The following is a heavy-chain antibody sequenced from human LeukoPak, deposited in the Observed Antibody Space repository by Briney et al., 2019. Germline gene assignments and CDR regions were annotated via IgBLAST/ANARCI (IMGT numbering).Heavy chain of an antibody. CDR2: VYYSGST. V-gene: IGHV4-30-4*01. Sequence: SETLSLTCTVSGGSIRSGDNYWSWIRQPPGKGLEWMGYVYYSGSTYYNPSLKSRLTISVDTSKNQFSLKLTSVTAADTAVYYCARMAVAGSGYFDYWGQGTLVTVSS. J-gene: IGHJ4*02. D-gene: IGHD6-19*01. CDR1: GGSIRSGDNY. CDR3: ARMAVAGSGYFDY.